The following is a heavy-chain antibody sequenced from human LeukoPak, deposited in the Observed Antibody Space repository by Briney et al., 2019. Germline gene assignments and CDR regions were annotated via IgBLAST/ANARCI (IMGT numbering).Heavy chain of an antibody. Sequence: QPGGSLRLSCAASGFTFSSYSMNWVRQAPGKGLEWVSYISSSSSTIYYTDSVKGRFTISRDNAKNSLYLQMNSLRDEDTAVYYCASFSIGHYYDSSGYVDYWGQGTLVTVSS. CDR2: ISSSSSTI. J-gene: IGHJ4*02. CDR1: GFTFSSYS. V-gene: IGHV3-48*02. D-gene: IGHD3-22*01. CDR3: ASFSIGHYYDSSGYVDY.